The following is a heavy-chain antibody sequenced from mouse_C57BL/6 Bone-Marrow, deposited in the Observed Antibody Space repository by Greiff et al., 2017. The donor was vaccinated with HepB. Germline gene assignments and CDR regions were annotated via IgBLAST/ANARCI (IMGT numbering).Heavy chain of an antibody. D-gene: IGHD2-5*01. CDR2: ISTYYGDA. CDR3: ARPHYSNFAY. Sequence: VQLQQSGPELVRPGVSVKISCKGSGYTFTDYAMHWVKQSHAKSLEWIGVISTYYGDASYNQKFKDKATITVDKSSSTAYMELARLTAEDSAVYYCARPHYSNFAYWGQGTLVTVSA. J-gene: IGHJ3*01. V-gene: IGHV1-67*01. CDR1: GYTFTDYA.